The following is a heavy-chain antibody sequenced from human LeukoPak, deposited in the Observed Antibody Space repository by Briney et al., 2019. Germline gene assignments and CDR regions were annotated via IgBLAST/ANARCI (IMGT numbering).Heavy chain of an antibody. Sequence: GGSLRLSCAASGFNFITAAMTWVRQAPGKGLEWVSLIGSSGGSTYYADSVKGRFTISRDNFNHTLSLQMNSLRVEDTAIYYCVRDFKLIDRAYWGQGTLVTVSS. CDR3: VRDFKLIDRAY. CDR1: GFNFITAA. J-gene: IGHJ4*02. D-gene: IGHD3-16*01. CDR2: IGSSGGST. V-gene: IGHV3-23*01.